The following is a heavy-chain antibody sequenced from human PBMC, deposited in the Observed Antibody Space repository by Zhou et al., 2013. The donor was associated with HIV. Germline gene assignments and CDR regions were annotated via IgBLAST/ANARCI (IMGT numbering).Heavy chain of an antibody. CDR3: ASQKEDTSMDLYYYYYMDV. J-gene: IGHJ6*03. V-gene: IGHV4-39*01. D-gene: IGHD5-18*01. CDR2: IYYSGST. Sequence: QVQLQESGPGLVKPSETLSLTCTVSGGSISSNSYYWGWIRQPPGKGLEWIGSIYYSGSTYYNPSLKSRVTISVDTSKNQFSLKLSSLTAADTAVYYCASQKEDTSMDLYYYYYMDVWGKGTTVTVSS. CDR1: GGSISSNSYY.